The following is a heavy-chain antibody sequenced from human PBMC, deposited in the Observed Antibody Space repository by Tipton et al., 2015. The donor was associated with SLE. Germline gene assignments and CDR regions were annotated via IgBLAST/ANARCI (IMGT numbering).Heavy chain of an antibody. Sequence: GLVKPSQTLSLTCAISGDSVSTNSAAWTWIRQSPSRGLEWLGRTYYRSKWYSDYAVSVKSRITINPGTSKNQFSLQLNSVTPEDTAVYYCARVWGTGSRGVDYWGQGTLVTVSS. D-gene: IGHD2-2*01. CDR1: GDSVSTNSAA. CDR2: TYYRSKWYS. V-gene: IGHV6-1*01. CDR3: ARVWGTGSRGVDY. J-gene: IGHJ4*02.